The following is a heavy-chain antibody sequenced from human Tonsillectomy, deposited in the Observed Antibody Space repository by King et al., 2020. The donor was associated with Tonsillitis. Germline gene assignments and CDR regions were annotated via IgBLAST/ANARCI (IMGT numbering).Heavy chain of an antibody. CDR1: GGSISSGGYY. J-gene: IGHJ5*02. CDR2: IYYSGTT. V-gene: IGHV4-31*03. D-gene: IGHD4-17*01. Sequence: VQLQESGPGLVKPSQTLSLTCTVSGGSISSGGYYWSWIRQHPGKGLEWIGYIYYSGTTYYNPSLKSRVTISVDTSKNQFSLKLSSVTAADTAVYYCARERPYGDYVRGWFDPWGQGTLVTVSS. CDR3: ARERPYGDYVRGWFDP.